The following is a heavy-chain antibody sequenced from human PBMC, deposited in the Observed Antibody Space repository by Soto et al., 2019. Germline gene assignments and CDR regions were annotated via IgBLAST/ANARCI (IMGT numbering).Heavy chain of an antibody. D-gene: IGHD6-6*01. J-gene: IGHJ6*02. CDR2: INQTGKT. Sequence: SETLSLTCAVYDGSSGGYRWNWIRQSPGKGLEWIGDINQTGKTNYNPSLKSRVTISADTSKNQVSLRLTSVTAADTAVYYCARGSKVRVAARPHYYYSLDVWGLGTTVTVSS. V-gene: IGHV4-34*01. CDR3: ARGSKVRVAARPHYYYSLDV. CDR1: DGSSGGYR.